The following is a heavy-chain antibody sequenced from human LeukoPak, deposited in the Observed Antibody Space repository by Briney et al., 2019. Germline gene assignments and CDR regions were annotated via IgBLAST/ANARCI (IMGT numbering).Heavy chain of an antibody. J-gene: IGHJ4*02. Sequence: PGGSLRLSCAASGFTFSSYAMSWVRQAPGKGLEWVSAISASADRTFDADSVKGRFTISRDNAKNSLYLQMNSLRAEDTAVYYCARQVYGDYVGSWGQGTLVTVSS. CDR3: ARQVYGDYVGS. CDR2: ISASADRT. D-gene: IGHD4-17*01. CDR1: GFTFSSYA. V-gene: IGHV3-23*01.